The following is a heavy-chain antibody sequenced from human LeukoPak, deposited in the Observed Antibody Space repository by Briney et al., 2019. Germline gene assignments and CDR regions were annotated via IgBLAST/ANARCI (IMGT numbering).Heavy chain of an antibody. CDR1: GGSISSYY. CDR3: ARDFGYGDYFFDD. D-gene: IGHD4-17*01. J-gene: IGHJ4*02. V-gene: IGHV4-4*07. CDR2: LHTSGST. Sequence: SETLSLTCTVSGGSISSYYWSWIRQPTGEGLEWIGRLHTSGSTHYNPSLKSRVTMSVDTSKNQFSLKLSSVTAADTAVYYCARDFGYGDYFFDDWGQGTLVTVSS.